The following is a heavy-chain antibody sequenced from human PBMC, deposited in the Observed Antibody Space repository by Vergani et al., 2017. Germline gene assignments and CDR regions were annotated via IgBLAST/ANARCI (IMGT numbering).Heavy chain of an antibody. CDR1: GGSFSGYY. D-gene: IGHD6-13*01. V-gene: IGHV4-34*01. CDR3: ARDQRETAAGIDY. J-gene: IGHJ4*02. Sequence: QVQLQQWGAGLLKPSETLSLTCAVYGGSFSGYYWSWIRQPPGKGLEWIGEINHSGSTNYNPSLKSRVTISVDTSKNQFSLKLSSVTAADTAVYYCARDQRETAAGIDYWGQGTLVTVSS. CDR2: INHSGST.